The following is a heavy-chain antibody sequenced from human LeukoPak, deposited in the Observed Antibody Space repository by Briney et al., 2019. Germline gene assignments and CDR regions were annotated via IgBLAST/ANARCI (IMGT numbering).Heavy chain of an antibody. J-gene: IGHJ6*03. D-gene: IGHD2-2*01. Sequence: PGGSLRLSCAASGFTFSNAWMSWVRQAPGKGLEWVGRIKSKTDGGTTDYAAPVKDRFTISRDDSKNTLYLQMNSLKTEDTAVYYCTTEDIVVVELYYYYYYMDVWGKGTTVTVSS. CDR2: IKSKTDGGTT. V-gene: IGHV3-15*01. CDR1: GFTFSNAW. CDR3: TTEDIVVVELYYYYYYMDV.